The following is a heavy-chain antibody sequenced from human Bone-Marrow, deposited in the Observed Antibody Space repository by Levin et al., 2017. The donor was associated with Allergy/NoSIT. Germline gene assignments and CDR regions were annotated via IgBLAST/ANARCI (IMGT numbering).Heavy chain of an antibody. CDR3: ARIPRKLAAGGYYFYYMDV. CDR1: GYTFTSYG. D-gene: IGHD6-25*01. Sequence: ASVKVSCKASGYTFTSYGISWVRQAPGQGLEWMGCISAYNGNTTYAQELQGRVTMTTDTSTSTAYMELRGLRSDDTAVYYCARIPRKLAAGGYYFYYMDVWGKGTTVTVSS. J-gene: IGHJ6*03. CDR2: ISAYNGNT. V-gene: IGHV1-18*01.